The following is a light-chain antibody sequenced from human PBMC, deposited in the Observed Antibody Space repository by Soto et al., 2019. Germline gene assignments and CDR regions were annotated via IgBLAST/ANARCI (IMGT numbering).Light chain of an antibody. CDR3: QQRHMWPIT. Sequence: EIVMTQSPASLSVSPGERATLSCRASESISSNLAWYQQKSGQAPRLLIYGASSRASGISARFSGGRSGTEFTLTISSLEPEDSAVYYCQQRHMWPITFGQGTRLEIK. J-gene: IGKJ5*01. CDR1: ESISSN. CDR2: GAS. V-gene: IGKV3-15*01.